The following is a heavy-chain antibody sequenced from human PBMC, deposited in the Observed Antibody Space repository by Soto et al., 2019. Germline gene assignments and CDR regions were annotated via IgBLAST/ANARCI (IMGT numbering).Heavy chain of an antibody. CDR3: SRRYSFGSGKYGVDV. CDR2: ISYSGST. Sequence: KPXETLSLTCTVSGCSISSSKNYWGWIRQPPGKGLEWIGTISYSGSTYYNPSLNGRVIISADTSKNQFSLKLSSLTAADTAVYYCSRRYSFGSGKYGVDVWGQGTMVTVSS. D-gene: IGHD3-10*01. J-gene: IGHJ6*02. V-gene: IGHV4-39*01. CDR1: GCSISSSKNY.